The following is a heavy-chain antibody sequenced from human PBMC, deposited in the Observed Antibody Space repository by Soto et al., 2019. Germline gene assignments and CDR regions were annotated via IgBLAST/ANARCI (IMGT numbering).Heavy chain of an antibody. J-gene: IGHJ6*02. CDR1: GGSVSSGSYY. Sequence: SETLSLTCTVFGGSVSSGSYYWSWIRQPPGKGLEWIGYIYYSGSTNYNPSLKSRVTISVDTSKNQFSLKLSSVTAADTAVYYCARERTHYDFWSGLTYYYYGMDVWGQGTTVTVS. CDR2: IYYSGST. CDR3: ARERTHYDFWSGLTYYYYGMDV. V-gene: IGHV4-61*01. D-gene: IGHD3-3*01.